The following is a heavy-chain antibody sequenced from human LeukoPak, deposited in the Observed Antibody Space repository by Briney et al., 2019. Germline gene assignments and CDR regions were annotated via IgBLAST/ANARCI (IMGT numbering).Heavy chain of an antibody. CDR2: ISSSSSTI. D-gene: IGHD3-22*01. Sequence: GGSLRLSCAASEFTFSSYSMNWVRQAPGKGLEWVSYISSSSSTIYYADSVKGRFTISRDNAKNSLYLQMNSLRAEDTAVYYCARDLYRIVVVPHYFDYWGQGTLVTVSS. CDR3: ARDLYRIVVVPHYFDY. J-gene: IGHJ4*02. V-gene: IGHV3-48*01. CDR1: EFTFSSYS.